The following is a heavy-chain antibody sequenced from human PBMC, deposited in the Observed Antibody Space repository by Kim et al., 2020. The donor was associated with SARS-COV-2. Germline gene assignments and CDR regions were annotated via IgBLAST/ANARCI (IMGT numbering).Heavy chain of an antibody. CDR1: GGSFSGYY. V-gene: IGHV4-34*01. Sequence: SETLSLTCAVYGGSFSGYYWSWIRQPPGKGLEWIGEINHSGSTNYNPSLKSRVTISVDTSKNQFSLKLSSVTAADTAVYYCARLCYGDYGRGAFDIWGQGTMVTVSS. CDR3: ARLCYGDYGRGAFDI. CDR2: INHSGST. D-gene: IGHD4-17*01. J-gene: IGHJ3*02.